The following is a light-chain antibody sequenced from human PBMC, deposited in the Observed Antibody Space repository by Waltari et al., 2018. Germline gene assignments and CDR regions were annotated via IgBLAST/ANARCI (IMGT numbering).Light chain of an antibody. V-gene: IGKV1-9*01. J-gene: IGKJ5*01. CDR1: QGISGF. CDR3: QQRNSFPIT. Sequence: DIQLTQSPSFLSASVGDRVTITCRASQGISGFLAWYQQKPGKAPNLLIYTASTLQSGVPSRFSGSGSGTEFTLTISSLQPEDFATYYCQQRNSFPITFGQGTRLEIK. CDR2: TAS.